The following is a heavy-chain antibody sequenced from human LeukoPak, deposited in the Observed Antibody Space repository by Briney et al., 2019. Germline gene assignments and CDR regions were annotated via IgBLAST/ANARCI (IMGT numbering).Heavy chain of an antibody. Sequence: PGGSLRLSCAASGFTFISYAMHWVRQAPGKGLEWVAVLSYDGTNEYYADSVKGRFTISRDNSKNTLYLQMNSLRAEDTAVYYCAKNEGEFDYWGQGTLVTVSS. D-gene: IGHD3-16*01. CDR3: AKNEGEFDY. V-gene: IGHV3-30*04. CDR1: GFTFISYA. CDR2: LSYDGTNE. J-gene: IGHJ4*02.